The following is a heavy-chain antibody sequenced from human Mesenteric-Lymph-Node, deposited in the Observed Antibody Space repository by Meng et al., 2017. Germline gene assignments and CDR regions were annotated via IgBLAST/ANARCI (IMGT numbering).Heavy chain of an antibody. D-gene: IGHD2-15*01. CDR3: ARVDGGHDWYAYYYGMDV. V-gene: IGHV3-15*01. CDR1: GFSFTDSW. Sequence: GESLKISCVASGFSFTDSWMSWVRQAPGMGLEWVGRIKSNSDGGTTDYAAPVKGRFTISRDNSKNTLYLQMNSLITEDTAVYYCARVDGGHDWYAYYYGMDVWGQGTMVTVSS. J-gene: IGHJ6*02. CDR2: IKSNSDGGTT.